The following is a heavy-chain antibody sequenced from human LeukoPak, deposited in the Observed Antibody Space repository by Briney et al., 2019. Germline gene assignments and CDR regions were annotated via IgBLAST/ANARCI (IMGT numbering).Heavy chain of an antibody. CDR1: GFTFSSYW. Sequence: GGSLRLSCAASGFTFSSYWMSWVRQAPGKGLEWVANIKQDGSEKYYVDSVKGRFTISRDNAKNSLCLQMNSLRAEDTAVYYCARARYGDYADAFDIWGQGTMVTVSS. CDR3: ARARYGDYADAFDI. J-gene: IGHJ3*02. D-gene: IGHD4-17*01. CDR2: IKQDGSEK. V-gene: IGHV3-7*01.